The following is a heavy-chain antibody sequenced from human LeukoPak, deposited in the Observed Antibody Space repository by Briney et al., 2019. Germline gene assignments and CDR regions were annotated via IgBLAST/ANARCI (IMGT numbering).Heavy chain of an antibody. D-gene: IGHD6-19*01. Sequence: PSETLSLTCTVSGGSISSYYWSWIRQPPGKGLEWIGYIYTSGSTNYNPSLKSRVTMSVDTSKNQFSLKLSSVTAADTAVYYCARDSSSGWYVQAFDIWGQGTMVTVSS. CDR1: GGSISSYY. J-gene: IGHJ3*02. V-gene: IGHV4-4*08. CDR3: ARDSSSGWYVQAFDI. CDR2: IYTSGST.